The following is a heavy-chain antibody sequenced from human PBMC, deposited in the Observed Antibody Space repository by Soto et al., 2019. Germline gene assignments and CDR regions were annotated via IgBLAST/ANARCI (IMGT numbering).Heavy chain of an antibody. CDR3: ARDREQQLVLGYYYYYMDV. D-gene: IGHD6-13*01. V-gene: IGHV3-21*01. CDR2: ISSSSSYI. CDR1: GFTFSSYS. Sequence: GGSLRLSCAASGFTFSSYSMNWVRQAPGKGLEWVSSISSSSSYIYYADSVKGRFTISRDNAKNSLYLQMNSLRAEDTAVYYCARDREQQLVLGYYYYYMDVWGKGTKVTVSS. J-gene: IGHJ6*03.